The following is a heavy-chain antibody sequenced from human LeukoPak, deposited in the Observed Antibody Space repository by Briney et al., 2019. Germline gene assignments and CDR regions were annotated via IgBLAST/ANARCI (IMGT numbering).Heavy chain of an antibody. CDR3: ARDLTRYSYGPV. J-gene: IGHJ6*04. CDR2: IIPILGIA. Sequence: GSSVKVSCKASGGTFSSYAIREVRQAPGQGGEGMGRIIPILGIANYAQKFQGRVTITADKSTSTAYMELSSLRSEDTAVYYCARDLTRYSYGPVWGEGSTVTVSS. CDR1: GGTFSSYA. D-gene: IGHD5-18*01. V-gene: IGHV1-69*04.